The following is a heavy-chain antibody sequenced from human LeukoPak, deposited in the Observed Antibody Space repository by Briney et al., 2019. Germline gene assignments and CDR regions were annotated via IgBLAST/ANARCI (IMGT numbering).Heavy chain of an antibody. CDR2: INHSGST. V-gene: IGHV4-34*01. D-gene: IGHD2-2*01. CDR3: ARVSCSSTSCSGGFDY. CDR1: GGSFSGYY. J-gene: IGHJ4*02. Sequence: SETLSLTCAVYGGSFSGYYWSWIRQPPGKGLEWIGEINHSGSTNYNPSLKSRVTISVDTSKNQFSLKLSSVTAADTPVYYCARVSCSSTSCSGGFDYWGQGTLVTVSS.